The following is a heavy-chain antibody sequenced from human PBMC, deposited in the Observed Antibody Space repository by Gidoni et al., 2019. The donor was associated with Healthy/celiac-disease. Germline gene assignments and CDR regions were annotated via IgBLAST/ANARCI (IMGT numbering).Heavy chain of an antibody. Sequence: ESGGGVVQPGRSLRLSCAASGFTFSSYGMHWVRQAPGKGLEWVAVIWYDGSNKYYADSVKGRFTISRDNSKNTLYLQMNSLRAEDTAVYYCARGLVGATAQDYWGQGTLVTVSS. D-gene: IGHD1-26*01. CDR2: IWYDGSNK. CDR3: ARGLVGATAQDY. V-gene: IGHV3-33*01. J-gene: IGHJ4*02. CDR1: GFTFSSYG.